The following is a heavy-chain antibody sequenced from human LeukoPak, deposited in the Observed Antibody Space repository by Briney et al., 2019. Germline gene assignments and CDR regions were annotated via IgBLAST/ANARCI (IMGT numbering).Heavy chain of an antibody. D-gene: IGHD3-3*01. Sequence: GGSLRLSCAASGFTFSSHWMTWVRQAPGKGLEWVANIKQDGSEKYYVDSVKGRFTISRDNAKNSLYLQMNSLRAEDTAVYYCARSPAFGVVIVYYFDYWGQGTLVTVSS. V-gene: IGHV3-7*01. CDR3: ARSPAFGVVIVYYFDY. CDR1: GFTFSSHW. J-gene: IGHJ4*02. CDR2: IKQDGSEK.